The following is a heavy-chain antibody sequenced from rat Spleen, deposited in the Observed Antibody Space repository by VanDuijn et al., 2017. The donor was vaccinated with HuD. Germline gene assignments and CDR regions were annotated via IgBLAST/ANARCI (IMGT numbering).Heavy chain of an antibody. V-gene: IGHV5S13*01. D-gene: IGHD1-1*01. CDR2: IFTGGGRT. CDR1: GFTFSSYG. J-gene: IGHJ2*01. CDR3: VQWISMYFTY. Sequence: EVQLVESGGGLVQPERSLKLSCAASGFTFSSYGMAWVRQAPTKGLEWVASIFTGGGRTYYRDSVKGRFTISRDNAKNTRYLDVDSLWSDDTAAYYCVQWISMYFTYWGQGVMVTVSS.